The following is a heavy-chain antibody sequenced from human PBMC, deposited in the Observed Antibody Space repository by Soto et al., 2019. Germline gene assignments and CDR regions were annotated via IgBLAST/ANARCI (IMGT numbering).Heavy chain of an antibody. CDR2: VSANNGHT. Sequence: ASVKVSCKASGYTFSNYGLNWVRQAPGQGLEWMGWVSANNGHTNYAQNLQGRVSMTTDTSTSTAYMELRGLTFDDTAVYYCARDIESVTAKHFFYYYAMDVWGQGTTVTVSS. J-gene: IGHJ6*02. V-gene: IGHV1-18*01. CDR1: GYTFSNYG. D-gene: IGHD2-8*01. CDR3: ARDIESVTAKHFFYYYAMDV.